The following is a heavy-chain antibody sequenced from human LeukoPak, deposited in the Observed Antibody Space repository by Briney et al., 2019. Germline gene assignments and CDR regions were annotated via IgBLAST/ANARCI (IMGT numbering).Heavy chain of an antibody. V-gene: IGHV3-23*01. CDR2: ISGSGGST. CDR1: GFTFSDYY. J-gene: IGHJ6*03. D-gene: IGHD3-10*01. CDR3: AKQSLWFGGLSLYYYYMDV. Sequence: GGSLRLSCAASGFTFSDYYMSWIRQAPGKGLEWVSAISGSGGSTYYADSVKGRFTISRDNSKNTLYLQMNSLRAEDTAVYYCAKQSLWFGGLSLYYYYMDVWGKGTTVTISS.